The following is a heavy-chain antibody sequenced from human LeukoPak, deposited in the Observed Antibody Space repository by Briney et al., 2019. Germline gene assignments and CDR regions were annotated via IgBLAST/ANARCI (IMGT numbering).Heavy chain of an antibody. D-gene: IGHD2-15*01. Sequence: PGGFLRLSCAASGFTFSSYWMHWVRQAPGKGLVWVSRINSDGSGTIYTDSVKGRFTISRDNAKNTLYLQMNSLRAEDTAVYYCARDLSHCSGGSCYSAHFDYWGLGTLVTVSS. CDR3: ARDLSHCSGGSCYSAHFDY. CDR1: GFTFSSYW. CDR2: INSDGSGT. J-gene: IGHJ4*02. V-gene: IGHV3-74*01.